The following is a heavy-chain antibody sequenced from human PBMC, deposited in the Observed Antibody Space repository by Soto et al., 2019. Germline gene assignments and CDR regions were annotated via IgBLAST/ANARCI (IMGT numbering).Heavy chain of an antibody. CDR1: GGTFSSYA. J-gene: IGHJ6*02. D-gene: IGHD2-15*01. V-gene: IGHV1-69*12. CDR3: ERREGAYCSGGSCYEVYYNYGMDV. Sequence: QVQLVQSGAEVKKPGSSVKVSCKASGGTFSSYAISWVRQAPGQGLEWMGGIIPIFGTANYAQKFQGSVTITADESTSRAYMELSSLLSEDTAGYYCERREGAYCSGGSCYEVYYNYGMDVWGQGTTVTVSS. CDR2: IIPIFGTA.